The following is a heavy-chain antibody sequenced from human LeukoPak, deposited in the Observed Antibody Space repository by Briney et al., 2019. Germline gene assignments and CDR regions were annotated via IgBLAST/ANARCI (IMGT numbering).Heavy chain of an antibody. D-gene: IGHD5-12*01. CDR3: ATQWGYDSMGFDY. CDR2: ISYDGSNK. J-gene: IGHJ4*02. V-gene: IGHV3-30*03. Sequence: GRSLRLSCAASGLTFSSYGMHWVRQAPGKGLEWVAVISYDGSNKYYADSVKGRFTISRDNSKNTLYLQMNSLRAEDTAVYYFATQWGYDSMGFDYWGQGTLVTVSS. CDR1: GLTFSSYG.